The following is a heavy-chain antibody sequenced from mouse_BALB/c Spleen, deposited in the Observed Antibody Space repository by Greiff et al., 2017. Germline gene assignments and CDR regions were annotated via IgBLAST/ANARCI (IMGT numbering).Heavy chain of an antibody. V-gene: IGHV1-67*01. CDR2: ISIYYDYT. CDR1: GYTFTDYA. CDR3: ARAYGNYGYDFDY. Sequence: QVQLQQSGPELVRPGESVKISCKGSGYTFTDYAMHWVKQSHAKSLEWIGVISIYYDYTNYNQKFKGKATMTVDKSSSTAYMELARLTSEDSAIYYCARAYGNYGYDFDYWGQGTTLTVSS. J-gene: IGHJ2*01. D-gene: IGHD2-1*01.